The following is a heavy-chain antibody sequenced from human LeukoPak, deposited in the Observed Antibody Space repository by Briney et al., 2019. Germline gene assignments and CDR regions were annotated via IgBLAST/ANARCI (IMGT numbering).Heavy chain of an antibody. CDR3: ARDRTTVTTRPRYFDY. Sequence: GGSLRLSCAASGFTFSDYYMSWIRQAPGKGLEWVSYISSTGSSIYYTDSVKGRFTISRDNAKNSLYLQMNSLRAEDTAVYYCARDRTTVTTRPRYFDYWGQGTLVTVSS. V-gene: IGHV3-11*04. J-gene: IGHJ4*02. D-gene: IGHD4-17*01. CDR2: ISSTGSSI. CDR1: GFTFSDYY.